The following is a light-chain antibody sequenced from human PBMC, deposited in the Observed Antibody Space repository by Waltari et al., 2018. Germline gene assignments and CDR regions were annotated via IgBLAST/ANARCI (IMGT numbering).Light chain of an antibody. CDR2: VNNDDSH. CDR1: SGHSSYS. Sequence: QLVLTQSPSASASLGTSVKLTCTLSSGHSSYSIAWHQQQPEKGPRYLMKVNNDDSHTKGDGIPDRFSGSSSGAARYLTISSLQSEDEADYYCQTWVTGIGWVFGGGTKLTVL. CDR3: QTWVTGIGWV. J-gene: IGLJ3*02. V-gene: IGLV4-69*01.